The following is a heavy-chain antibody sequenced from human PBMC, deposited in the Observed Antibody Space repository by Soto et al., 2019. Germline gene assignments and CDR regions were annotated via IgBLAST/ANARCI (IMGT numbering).Heavy chain of an antibody. Sequence: GASVKVSCKASGYTFTNYGVSWVRQAPGQGLEWMGWISAYNGNTNYAQKLQGRVTMTTDTSTSTAYVELRSLRSDDTAVYYCARDVTRDILTGYYNGPLDYWGQGTLVTVSS. CDR1: GYTFTNYG. D-gene: IGHD3-9*01. V-gene: IGHV1-18*01. CDR2: ISAYNGNT. CDR3: ARDVTRDILTGYYNGPLDY. J-gene: IGHJ4*02.